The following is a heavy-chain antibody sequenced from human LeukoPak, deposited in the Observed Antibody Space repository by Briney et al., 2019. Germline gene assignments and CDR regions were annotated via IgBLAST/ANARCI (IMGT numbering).Heavy chain of an antibody. CDR1: GWSFNDHY. CDR2: INVRGDT. J-gene: IGHJ5*02. CDR3: ARGQVPAARGYNWFDP. D-gene: IGHD2-2*01. V-gene: IGHV4-34*01. Sequence: PSETLSLTCAVYGWSFNDHYWNWIRQPPGKGLEWIGEINVRGDTNFNPSLKSRVTISVDSSKNQFSLTLRSMIAADTAVYYCARGQVPAARGYNWFDPWGQGTLVTVSS.